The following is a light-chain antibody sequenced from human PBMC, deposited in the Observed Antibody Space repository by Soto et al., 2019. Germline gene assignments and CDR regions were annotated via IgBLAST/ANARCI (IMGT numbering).Light chain of an antibody. V-gene: IGKV1-39*01. Sequence: QMNQAPSSWCASVGDVVTITCRASQTIRSYLNSYQQTPGTAPEPVTYASSSLQSGVPSRFSGRGSRTDVSRTSISLKPEDRSAVCCQQIYATTHTCCQGTRLEIK. J-gene: IGKJ5*01. CDR1: QTIRSY. CDR3: QQIYATTHT. CDR2: ASS.